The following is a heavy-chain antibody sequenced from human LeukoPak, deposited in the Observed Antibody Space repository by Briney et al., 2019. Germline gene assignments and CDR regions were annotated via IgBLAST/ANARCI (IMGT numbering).Heavy chain of an antibody. Sequence: AGGSLRLSCAASGFTFSSYGMSWVRQAPGKGLEWVSGISGSGGSTYYADSVKGRLTISRDNSKNTLYLQMNSLRAEDTAVYYCAKDPVEQQLVRDFDYWGQGTLVTVSS. CDR1: GFTFSSYG. D-gene: IGHD6-13*01. V-gene: IGHV3-23*01. CDR2: ISGSGGST. CDR3: AKDPVEQQLVRDFDY. J-gene: IGHJ4*02.